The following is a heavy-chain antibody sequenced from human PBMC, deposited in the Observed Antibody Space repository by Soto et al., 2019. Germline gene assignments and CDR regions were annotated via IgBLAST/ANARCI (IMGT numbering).Heavy chain of an antibody. Sequence: SETLSLTCTVSGGSISSGDYYWSWIRQPPGKGLEWIGYIYYSGSTYYNPSLKSRVTISVDTSKNQFSLKLSSVTAADTAVYYCARVVEDIVVVPAAYYFDYWGQGTLVTVSS. D-gene: IGHD2-2*01. CDR1: GGSISSGDYY. CDR2: IYYSGST. V-gene: IGHV4-30-4*02. CDR3: ARVVEDIVVVPAAYYFDY. J-gene: IGHJ4*02.